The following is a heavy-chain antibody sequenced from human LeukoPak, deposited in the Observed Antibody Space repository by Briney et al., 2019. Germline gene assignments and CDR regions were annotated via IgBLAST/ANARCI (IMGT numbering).Heavy chain of an antibody. J-gene: IGHJ4*02. V-gene: IGHV3-21*01. CDR2: ISSSSSYI. Sequence: GGPLRLSCAASGFTFSSYSMNWVRQAPGKGPEWVSSISSSSSYIYYADSVKGRFTISRDNAKNSLYLQMNSLRAEDTAVYYCARKVVAAQDYWGQGTLVTVSS. D-gene: IGHD2-15*01. CDR1: GFTFSSYS. CDR3: ARKVVAAQDY.